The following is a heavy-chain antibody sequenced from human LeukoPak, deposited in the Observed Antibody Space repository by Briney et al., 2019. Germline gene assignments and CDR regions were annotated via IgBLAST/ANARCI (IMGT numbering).Heavy chain of an antibody. V-gene: IGHV4-59*08. Sequence: SETLSLTCTVSGGSISSYYWSWIRQPPGKGLEWIGYIYSSGSTDYNPSLKGRVAISVDTSKNQFSLKLSSVTAADTAVYYCARLGWWDSWGQGTLVTVSS. D-gene: IGHD2-15*01. CDR3: ARLGWWDS. J-gene: IGHJ4*02. CDR2: IYSSGST. CDR1: GGSISSYY.